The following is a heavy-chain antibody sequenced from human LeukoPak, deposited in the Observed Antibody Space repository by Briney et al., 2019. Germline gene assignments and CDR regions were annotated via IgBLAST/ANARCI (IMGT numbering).Heavy chain of an antibody. Sequence: ASVKVSCKASGYTFTSYYMHWVRQAPGQGLEWMGIINPSGGSTSYAQKFQGRVTMTRDTSTSTVYMELSSLRSEDTAVYYCASAGLVRGAFDIRGQGTMVTVSS. D-gene: IGHD6-19*01. CDR2: INPSGGST. V-gene: IGHV1-46*01. J-gene: IGHJ3*02. CDR3: ASAGLVRGAFDI. CDR1: GYTFTSYY.